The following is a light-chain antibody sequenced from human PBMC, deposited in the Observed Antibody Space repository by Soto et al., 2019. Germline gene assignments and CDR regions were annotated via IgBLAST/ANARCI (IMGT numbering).Light chain of an antibody. V-gene: IGLV2-14*01. CDR2: EVS. Sequence: SAPTRPASVSASPGQSITHSSTGTSSDTSIYNYVSCYQQHPGKAPKLIIYEVSNRPSGISNRFSGAKSGNTASLTISGLQVEDEADYYCCSYTSSTNYVFGAGTRSPS. J-gene: IGLJ1*01. CDR1: SSDTSIYNY. CDR3: CSYTSSTNYV.